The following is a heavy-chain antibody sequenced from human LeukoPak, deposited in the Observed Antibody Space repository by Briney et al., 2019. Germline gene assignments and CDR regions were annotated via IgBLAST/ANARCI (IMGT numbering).Heavy chain of an antibody. Sequence: SGTLSLTCTVSGGSISSYYWSWIRQPPGKRLEWIGYIYYSGSTNYNPSLKSRVTISVDTSKNQFSLKLTSVTAADTAVYYCARDRSVRFGELRRDAFDIWGQGTMVTVSS. CDR3: ARDRSVRFGELRRDAFDI. D-gene: IGHD3-10*01. V-gene: IGHV4-59*01. CDR1: GGSISSYY. J-gene: IGHJ3*02. CDR2: IYYSGST.